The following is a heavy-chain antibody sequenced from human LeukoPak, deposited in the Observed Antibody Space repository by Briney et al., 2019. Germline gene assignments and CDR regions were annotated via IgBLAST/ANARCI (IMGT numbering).Heavy chain of an antibody. J-gene: IGHJ5*02. CDR2: IYYSGST. V-gene: IGHV4-59*01. CDR1: GGSISSYY. Sequence: PSETLSLTCTVSGGSISSYYWSWIRQPPGKGLGWIGYIYYSGSTNYNPFLKSRVTISVDTSKNQFSLKLSSVTAADTAVYYCARERSDWFDPWGQGTLVTVSS. CDR3: ARERSDWFDP.